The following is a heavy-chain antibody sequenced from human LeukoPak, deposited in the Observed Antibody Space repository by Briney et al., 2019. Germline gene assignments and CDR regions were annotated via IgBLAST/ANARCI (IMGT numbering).Heavy chain of an antibody. CDR2: INHSGST. CDR3: ARGRGQGYSCADRDHGDYYYYGMDV. Sequence: SETLSLTCAVYGGSFSGYYWSWIRQPPGKGLEWIGEINHSGSTNYNPSLKSRVTISVDTSKNQFSLKLSSVTAADTAVYYCARGRGQGYSCADRDHGDYYYYGMDVWGQGTTVTVSS. CDR1: GGSFSGYY. V-gene: IGHV4-34*01. D-gene: IGHD5-18*01. J-gene: IGHJ6*02.